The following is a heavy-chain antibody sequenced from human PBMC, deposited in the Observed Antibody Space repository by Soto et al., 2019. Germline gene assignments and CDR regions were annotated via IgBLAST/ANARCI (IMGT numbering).Heavy chain of an antibody. CDR1: GGSISSYY. J-gene: IGHJ3*02. V-gene: IGHV4-59*01. D-gene: IGHD2-2*01. CDR3: ARVYCSSTSCSLLDAFDI. CDR2: IYYSGST. Sequence: ASETLSLTCTVSGGSISSYYWSWIRQPPGKGLEWIGYIYYSGSTNYNPSLKSRVTISVDTSKNQFSLKLSSVTAADTAVYYCARVYCSSTSCSLLDAFDIWGPGTMVTVSS.